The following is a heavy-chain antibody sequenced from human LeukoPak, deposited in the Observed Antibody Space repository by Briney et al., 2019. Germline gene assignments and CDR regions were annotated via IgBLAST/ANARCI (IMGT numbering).Heavy chain of an antibody. D-gene: IGHD6-19*01. CDR2: ISSSGSTI. CDR1: GFTFSSYE. CDR3: ARDSSGWYYYYYYMDV. J-gene: IGHJ6*03. V-gene: IGHV3-48*03. Sequence: TGGSLRLSCAASGFTFSSYEMNWVHQAPGKGLEWVSYISSSGSTIYYADSVKGRFTISRDNAKNSLYLQMNSLRAEDTAVYYCARDSSGWYYYYYYMDVWGKGTTVTVSS.